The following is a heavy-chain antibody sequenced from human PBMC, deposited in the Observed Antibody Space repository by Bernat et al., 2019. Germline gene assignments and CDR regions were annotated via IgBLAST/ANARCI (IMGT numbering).Heavy chain of an antibody. D-gene: IGHD6-13*01. V-gene: IGHV3-23*04. Sequence: EVQLVESGGGLVQPGGSLGLSCAASGFTLSTYAMSWVRQAPGKGLEWVSTISGSDGRTYYADSVKGRFTISRDNSMNTLYLQMNSLRAEDTAIYYCAKDLNSGWYYFDCWGQGTLVTVSS. CDR1: GFTLSTYA. CDR3: AKDLNSGWYYFDC. J-gene: IGHJ4*02. CDR2: ISGSDGRT.